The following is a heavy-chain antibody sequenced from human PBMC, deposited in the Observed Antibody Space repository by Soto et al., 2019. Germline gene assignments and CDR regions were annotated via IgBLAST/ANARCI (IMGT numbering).Heavy chain of an antibody. V-gene: IGHV3-30*18. Sequence: QVQLVESGGGVVQPGRSLRLSCAASGFTFSSYGMHWVRQAPGKGLEWVAVISYDGSNKYYADSVKGRFTISRDNSKNTLYLQMNSLRAEDTAVYYCAQHGRYCSSTSCSRIAARLYYFDYWGQGTLVTVSS. J-gene: IGHJ4*02. CDR1: GFTFSSYG. CDR3: AQHGRYCSSTSCSRIAARLYYFDY. D-gene: IGHD2-2*01. CDR2: ISYDGSNK.